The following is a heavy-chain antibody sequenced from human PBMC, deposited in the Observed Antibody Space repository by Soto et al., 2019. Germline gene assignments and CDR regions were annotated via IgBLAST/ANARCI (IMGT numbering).Heavy chain of an antibody. D-gene: IGHD6-13*01. CDR2: IYFSGST. CDR3: ASQQLVHYYYGMDV. Sequence: QLQLQESGPGLVKPSETLSLTCTVSGGSISSSSYYWGWIRQPPGKGLEWIGSIYFSGSTYYNPSLKSRVTISVDTSKNQFSLKLSSETAADTAVYYCASQQLVHYYYGMDVWGQGTTVTVSS. V-gene: IGHV4-39*01. CDR1: GGSISSSSYY. J-gene: IGHJ6*02.